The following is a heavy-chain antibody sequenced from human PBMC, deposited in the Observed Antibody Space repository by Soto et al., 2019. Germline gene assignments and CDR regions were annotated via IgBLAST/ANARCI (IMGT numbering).Heavy chain of an antibody. CDR3: ASGSDSSGLLSPNVWFDP. CDR2: IIPIFGTA. J-gene: IGHJ5*02. V-gene: IGHV1-69*13. Sequence: GASVKVSCKASGGTFSSYAISWVRQAPGQGLEWMGGIIPIFGTANYAQKFQGRVTITADESTSTAYMELSSLRSEDTAVYYCASGSDSSGLLSPNVWFDPWGQGTLVTVSS. D-gene: IGHD3-22*01. CDR1: GGTFSSYA.